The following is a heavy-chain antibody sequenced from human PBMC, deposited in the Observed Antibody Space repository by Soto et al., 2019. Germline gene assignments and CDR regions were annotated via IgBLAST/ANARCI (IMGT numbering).Heavy chain of an antibody. V-gene: IGHV1-46*03. CDR2: INPSGGST. J-gene: IGHJ6*03. CDR3: AREGKWIQLYYYMDV. D-gene: IGHD5-18*01. CDR1: GYTFTSYY. Sequence: ASVKVSFKASGYTFTSYYMHWVRQAPGQGLEWMGIINPSGGSTSYAQKFQGRVTMTRDTSTSTVYMELSSLRSEDTAVYYCAREGKWIQLYYYMDVWGKGTTVTVSS.